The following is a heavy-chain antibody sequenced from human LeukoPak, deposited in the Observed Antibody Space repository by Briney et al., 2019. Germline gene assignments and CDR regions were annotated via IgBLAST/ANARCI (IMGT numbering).Heavy chain of an antibody. Sequence: GGSLRLSCAASGFPVSYYGMHWVRQAPGKGLEWVAFIRYDGNDKFYAESVKGRFTISRDTSRNTLYLQMNSLRLEDTAVYYCAKDLMRDRWFGESWGQGTLVTVSS. CDR3: AKDLMRDRWFGES. J-gene: IGHJ5*02. D-gene: IGHD3-10*01. V-gene: IGHV3-30*02. CDR1: GFPVSYYG. CDR2: IRYDGNDK.